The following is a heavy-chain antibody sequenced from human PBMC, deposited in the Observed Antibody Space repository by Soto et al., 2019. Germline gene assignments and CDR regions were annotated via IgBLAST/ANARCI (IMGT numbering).Heavy chain of an antibody. CDR3: AHRTGYCRCCSFYRYYHFDY. V-gene: IGHV2-5*01. CDR2: IYWNDDK. CDR1: GFSLSTSGVG. J-gene: IGHJ4*02. Sequence: QITLKESGPTLVKPTQTLTLTCTFSGFSLSTSGVGVGWIRQPPGKALEWLALIYWNDDKRYSPSLKSRLPIHKDTPKNQAGLTMANMGPVDPGPYFCAHRTGYCRCCSFYRYYHFDYWGQGTLVTVSS. D-gene: IGHD2-15*01.